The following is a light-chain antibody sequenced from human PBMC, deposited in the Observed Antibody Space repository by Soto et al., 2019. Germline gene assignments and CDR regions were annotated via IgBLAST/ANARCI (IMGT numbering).Light chain of an antibody. Sequence: EIVLTQSPATLSLSPGERATLSCRASQSVASNNLAWYQQKPGQSPRLLIYGASSRARGIPDRFTGSGSGTDFTLTISSLEPEDFAFYYCQQRNSWPLTFGGGTKVDI. J-gene: IGKJ4*01. CDR1: QSVASNN. V-gene: IGKV3D-20*02. CDR3: QQRNSWPLT. CDR2: GAS.